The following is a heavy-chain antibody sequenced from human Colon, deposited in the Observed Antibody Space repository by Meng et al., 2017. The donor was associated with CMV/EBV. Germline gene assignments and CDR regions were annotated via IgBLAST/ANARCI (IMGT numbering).Heavy chain of an antibody. CDR2: IYWDDAE. D-gene: IGHD4-23*01. Sequence: QITLKESGPTLVKPTQTLTLTCTFSGFSLSTNGVGVGWIRQPPGKALEWLALIYWDDAERYSSSLKSRLKVTKDTSRNQVILTVTNVDTVDTGTYYCAHRRDYNGNWDGGDFDFWGQGTLVTVSS. V-gene: IGHV2-5*02. CDR3: AHRRDYNGNWDGGDFDF. CDR1: GFSLSTNGVG. J-gene: IGHJ4*02.